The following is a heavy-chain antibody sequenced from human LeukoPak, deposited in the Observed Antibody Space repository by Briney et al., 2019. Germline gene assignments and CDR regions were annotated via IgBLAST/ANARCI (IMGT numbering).Heavy chain of an antibody. J-gene: IGHJ4*02. V-gene: IGHV3-15*01. CDR2: IKSQTEGATA. CDR3: ATGGHYFGS. Sequence: GGSLRLSCATSGFTFANAWLSWVRQAPGEGLQWAGHIKSQTEGATADYVTPVKGRFTIWRDDSANTLYLQMNGLRTDDTAVYYCATGGHYFGSWGQGTLVTVSS. CDR1: GFTFANAW.